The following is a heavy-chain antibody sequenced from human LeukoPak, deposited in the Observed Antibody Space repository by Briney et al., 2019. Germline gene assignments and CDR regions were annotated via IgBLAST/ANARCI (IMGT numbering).Heavy chain of an antibody. CDR2: IYYSGST. J-gene: IGHJ6*03. V-gene: IGHV4-59*01. CDR1: GGSISNYY. Sequence: TSETLSLTCTVSGGSISNYYWSWIRQPPGKGLEWIGYIYYSGSTKYNPSLKSRVTISVDTSKNQFSLRLSSVTAADTAVYYCARDWGVSARPGYMDVWGKGTTVTVSS. D-gene: IGHD6-6*01. CDR3: ARDWGVSARPGYMDV.